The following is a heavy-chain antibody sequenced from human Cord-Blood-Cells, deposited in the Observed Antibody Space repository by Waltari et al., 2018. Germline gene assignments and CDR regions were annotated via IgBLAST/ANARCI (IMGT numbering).Heavy chain of an antibody. CDR1: GGSISSYY. CDR2: IYYSGST. J-gene: IGHJ6*02. CDR3: ARDRPITGTTFGYYYYGMDV. Sequence: QVQLQESGPGLVKPSETLSLTCTVSGGSISSYYWSWIRQPTGKGLEWIGYIYYSGSTNYNPSLKSRVTISVDTSKNQFSLKLSSVTAADTAVYYCARDRPITGTTFGYYYYGMDVWGQGTTVTVSS. D-gene: IGHD1-20*01. V-gene: IGHV4-59*01.